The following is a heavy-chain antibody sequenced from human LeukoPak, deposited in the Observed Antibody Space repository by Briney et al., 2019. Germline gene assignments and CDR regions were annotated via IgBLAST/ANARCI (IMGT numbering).Heavy chain of an antibody. Sequence: GGSLRLSCAASGISISTYVMSWVRQAPGKGLEWVSGISICGGSTSYADSVKGRFTISRDNPRNTLYMEKNSLRAEDTALYYCAIMHPYDDGRGYCVEWGQGTLVTVSS. V-gene: IGHV3-23*01. CDR1: GISISTYV. D-gene: IGHD3-22*01. CDR2: ISICGGST. J-gene: IGHJ4*02. CDR3: AIMHPYDDGRGYCVE.